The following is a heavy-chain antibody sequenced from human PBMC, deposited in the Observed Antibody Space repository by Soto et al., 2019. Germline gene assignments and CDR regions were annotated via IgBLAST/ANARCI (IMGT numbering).Heavy chain of an antibody. CDR2: IWYDGVNK. CDR1: GFIFRSYG. J-gene: IGHJ4*02. Sequence: QVQLAESGGGVAQPGRSLRLSCAASGFIFRSYGMHWVRQAPGKGLEWVAFIWYDGVNKYYADSVKGRFTISRDNSKNTLYLQMDSLRAEDTAVYYCVREADSGLLWFANADYWGQGTLVTVSS. CDR3: VREADSGLLWFANADY. D-gene: IGHD3-10*01. V-gene: IGHV3-33*01.